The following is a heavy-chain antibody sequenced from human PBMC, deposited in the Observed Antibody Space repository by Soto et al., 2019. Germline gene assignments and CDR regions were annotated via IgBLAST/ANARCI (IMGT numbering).Heavy chain of an antibody. CDR3: ATITFGGVIVPFDY. D-gene: IGHD3-16*02. CDR2: IYYSGST. Sequence: QVQLQESGPGLVKPSQTLSLTCTVSGGSISSGGYYWSWIRQHPGKGLEWIGYIYYSGSTYYNPSLKSRVTRSVDTSKNQFSLKLSSVTAADTAVYYCATITFGGVIVPFDYWGQGTLVTVSS. CDR1: GGSISSGGYY. V-gene: IGHV4-31*03. J-gene: IGHJ4*02.